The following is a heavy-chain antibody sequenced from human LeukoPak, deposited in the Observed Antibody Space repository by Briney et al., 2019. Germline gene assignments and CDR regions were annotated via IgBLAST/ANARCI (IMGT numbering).Heavy chain of an antibody. J-gene: IGHJ4*02. Sequence: GGSLRLSCAASGFTFSSYDMHWVRQAPGKGLEWVTVISYDGSNKYYGDSVKGRFTISRDNSKNTLYLKMNSLRDEDTAVYYCAREGFYGSGRGADFDYWGQGTLVTVSS. D-gene: IGHD3-10*01. CDR2: ISYDGSNK. CDR3: AREGFYGSGRGADFDY. V-gene: IGHV3-30*03. CDR1: GFTFSSYD.